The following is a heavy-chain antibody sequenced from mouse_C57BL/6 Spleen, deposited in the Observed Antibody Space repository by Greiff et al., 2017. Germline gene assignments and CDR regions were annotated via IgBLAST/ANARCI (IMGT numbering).Heavy chain of an antibody. CDR1: GYTFTGYW. V-gene: IGHV1-9*01. D-gene: IGHD1-1*01. CDR2: ILPGSGST. CDR3: ASLGISSWFAY. Sequence: QVQLQQSGAELMKPGASVKLSCKATGYTFTGYWIEWVKQRPGHGLEWIGEILPGSGSTNYTEQFKGKAHFTADTASNTAYMQLSSLTTEDSAIYYCASLGISSWFAYWGQGTLVTVSA. J-gene: IGHJ3*01.